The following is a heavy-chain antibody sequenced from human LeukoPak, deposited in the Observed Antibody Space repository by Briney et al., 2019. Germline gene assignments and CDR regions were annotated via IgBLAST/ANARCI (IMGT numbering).Heavy chain of an antibody. Sequence: PSETLSLTCTVSGGSISSYYWSWIRQPPGKGLEWIGYIYYSGSTNYNPSLKSRVTISVDTSKNQFSLKLSSVTAADTAVYYCARRLGIPSRGDAFDIWGQGTMVTVSS. CDR3: ARRLGIPSRGDAFDI. CDR2: IYYSGST. V-gene: IGHV4-59*01. D-gene: IGHD6-25*01. CDR1: GGSISSYY. J-gene: IGHJ3*02.